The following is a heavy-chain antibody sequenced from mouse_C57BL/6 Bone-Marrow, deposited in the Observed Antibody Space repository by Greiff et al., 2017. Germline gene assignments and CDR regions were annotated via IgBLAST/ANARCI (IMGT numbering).Heavy chain of an antibody. CDR2: ISSGSSTI. Sequence: EVQRVESGGGLVKPGGSLKLSCAASGFTFSDYGMHWVRQAPEKGLEWVAYISSGSSTIYYADTVKGRFTISRDNAKNTLFLQMTSLRSEDTAMYYCARASHAYYYAMDYWGQGTSVTVSS. V-gene: IGHV5-17*01. CDR3: ARASHAYYYAMDY. J-gene: IGHJ4*01. CDR1: GFTFSDYG.